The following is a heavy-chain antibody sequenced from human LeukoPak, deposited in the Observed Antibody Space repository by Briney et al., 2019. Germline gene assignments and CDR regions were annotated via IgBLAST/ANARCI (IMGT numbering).Heavy chain of an antibody. CDR2: ISTGSSYI. J-gene: IGHJ4*02. V-gene: IGHV3-21*01. Sequence: TGGSLRLSCAASGFTFSTFGMNWVPQAPGKGLRWVSSISTGSSYIYYADSVKGRFTISRDNAKNSLYLQMNSLRAEDTAVYYWARDHGGNSPNFWGQGTLVTVSS. CDR3: ARDHGGNSPNF. CDR1: GFTFSTFG. D-gene: IGHD4-23*01.